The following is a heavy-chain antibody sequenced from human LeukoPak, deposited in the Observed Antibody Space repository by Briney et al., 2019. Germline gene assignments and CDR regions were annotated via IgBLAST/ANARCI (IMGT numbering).Heavy chain of an antibody. CDR1: GYTFTSYY. V-gene: IGHV1-46*01. Sequence: ASVKVSCKASGYTFTSYYMHWVRQAPGQGLEWMGIINPSGGSTSYAQKFQGRVTMTRDMSTSTVYMEPSSLRSEDTAVYYCARDMAAAGGGFDPWGQGTLVTVSS. J-gene: IGHJ5*02. CDR3: ARDMAAAGGGFDP. CDR2: INPSGGST. D-gene: IGHD6-13*01.